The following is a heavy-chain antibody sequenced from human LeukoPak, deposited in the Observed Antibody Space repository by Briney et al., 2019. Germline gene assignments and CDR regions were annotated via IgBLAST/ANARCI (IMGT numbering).Heavy chain of an antibody. Sequence: SSETLSLTCTVSGGSISGSSYYWAWVRQPPGKGLEWVGSGFYSGSAYSNPSLKSRVTISVDTSRNQFSLNLSSETAADTAVYYCARLRGAMTPVTSDFDYWGQGTLVTVSS. D-gene: IGHD4-17*01. CDR3: ARLRGAMTPVTSDFDY. J-gene: IGHJ4*02. CDR2: GFYSGSA. V-gene: IGHV4-39*01. CDR1: GGSISGSSYY.